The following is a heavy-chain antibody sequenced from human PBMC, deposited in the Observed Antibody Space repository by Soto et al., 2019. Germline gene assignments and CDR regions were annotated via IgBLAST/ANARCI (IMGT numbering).Heavy chain of an antibody. V-gene: IGHV3-33*01. CDR2: IWYDGSNK. CDR3: ARELLWFGELFPPEYYYYGMDV. D-gene: IGHD3-10*01. Sequence: LRLSCAASGFTFSSYGMHWVRQAPGKGLEWVAVIWYDGSNKYYADSVKGRFTISRDNSKNTLYLQMNSLRAEDTAVYYCARELLWFGELFPPEYYYYGMDVWGQGTTVTVSS. J-gene: IGHJ6*02. CDR1: GFTFSSYG.